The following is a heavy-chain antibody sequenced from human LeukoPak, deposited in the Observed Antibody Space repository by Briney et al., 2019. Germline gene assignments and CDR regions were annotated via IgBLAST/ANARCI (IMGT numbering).Heavy chain of an antibody. J-gene: IGHJ3*02. CDR2: ISWNSGSI. CDR1: GFTFDDYA. CDR3: VARIAAAGIQALDI. V-gene: IGHV3-9*03. Sequence: GGSLRLSCAASGFTFDDYAMHWVRQAPGKGLEWVSGISWNSGSIGYADSVKGRFTISRDNAKNSLYLQMNSLRAEDMALYYCVARIAAAGIQALDIWGQGRMVTVS. D-gene: IGHD6-13*01.